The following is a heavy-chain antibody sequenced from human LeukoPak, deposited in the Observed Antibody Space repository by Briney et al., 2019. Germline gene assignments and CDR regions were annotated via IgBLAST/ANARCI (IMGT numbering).Heavy chain of an antibody. Sequence: PGGSLRLSCAASGFTFISSGMHWVRQAPGKRLEWVAVISYDGNYKNYADSVKGRFTISRDNSKNTLYLQMNSLRAEDTAVYYCANLYGDSPDFWGQGTLVTVSS. J-gene: IGHJ4*02. V-gene: IGHV3-30*18. CDR2: ISYDGNYK. CDR3: ANLYGDSPDF. D-gene: IGHD4-17*01. CDR1: GFTFISSG.